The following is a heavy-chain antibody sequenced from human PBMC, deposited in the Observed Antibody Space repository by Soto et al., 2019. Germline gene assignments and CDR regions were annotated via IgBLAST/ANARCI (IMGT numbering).Heavy chain of an antibody. CDR3: AREVGSFGRIKLWFQPWGFDY. CDR2: INPNSGGT. Sequence: ASVKVSCTASGYTFTGYYMHWVRQAPGQGLEWMGWINPNSGGTNYAQKFQGWVTMTRDTSISTAYMELSRLRSDDTAVYYCAREVGSFGRIKLWFQPWGFDYWGQGTLVTVSS. J-gene: IGHJ4*02. CDR1: GYTFTGYY. V-gene: IGHV1-2*04. D-gene: IGHD5-18*01.